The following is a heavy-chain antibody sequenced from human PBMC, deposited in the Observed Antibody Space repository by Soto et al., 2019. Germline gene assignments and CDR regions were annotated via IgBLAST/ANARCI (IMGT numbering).Heavy chain of an antibody. CDR2: IYYSGST. CDR1: GGSISSGGYY. J-gene: IGHJ4*02. Sequence: SETLSLTCTVSGGSISSGGYYWSWIRPHPGKGLEWIGYIYYSGSTYYNPSLKSRVTISVDTSKNQFSLKLSSVTAADTAVYYCARGPASDYGDYAHFDYWGQGTLVTVSS. D-gene: IGHD4-17*01. CDR3: ARGPASDYGDYAHFDY. V-gene: IGHV4-31*03.